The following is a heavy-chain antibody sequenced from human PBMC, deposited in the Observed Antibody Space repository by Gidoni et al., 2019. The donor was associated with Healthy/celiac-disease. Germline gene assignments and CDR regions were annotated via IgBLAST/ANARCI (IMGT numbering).Heavy chain of an antibody. J-gene: IGHJ3*02. CDR3: ARESNDYDSSGYAFDI. CDR2: INPSGGST. D-gene: IGHD3-22*01. CDR1: GSPFPSYY. Sequence: QVQLVQSGAEVKKPGASGKVSCKASGSPFPSYYMPWVRPAPGQGLEWMGIINPSGGSTSYAQKFQGRVTMTRDTSTSTVYMELSSLRSEDTAVYYCARESNDYDSSGYAFDIWGQGTMVTVSS. V-gene: IGHV1-46*01.